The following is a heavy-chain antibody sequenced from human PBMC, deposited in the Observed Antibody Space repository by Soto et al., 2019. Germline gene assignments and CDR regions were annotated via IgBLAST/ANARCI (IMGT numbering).Heavy chain of an antibody. CDR3: ARSNYSPFDY. D-gene: IGHD4-4*01. V-gene: IGHV4-61*01. Sequence: PSETLSLTCTVSGGSVSSGNYYWSWIRQPPGEGLEWIGYFYYTGSINYNPSLKSRVTISIDASKNQFSLRLSSVTAADTAVYYCARSNYSPFDYWGQGNLVPVSS. CDR1: GGSVSSGNYY. CDR2: FYYTGSI. J-gene: IGHJ4*02.